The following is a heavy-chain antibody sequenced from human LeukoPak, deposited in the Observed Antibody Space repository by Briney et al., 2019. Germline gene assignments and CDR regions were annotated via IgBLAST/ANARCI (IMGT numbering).Heavy chain of an antibody. D-gene: IGHD3-10*01. V-gene: IGHV1-8*01. CDR1: GYTFTSYD. CDR3: ASPRGTMVRGDNYMDV. Sequence: ASVKVSCKASGYTFTSYDINWVRQAAGQGLEWMGWMNPNSGNTGYAQKFQGRVTITADKSTSTAYMELSSLRSEDTAVYYCASPRGTMVRGDNYMDVWGKGTTVTVSS. CDR2: MNPNSGNT. J-gene: IGHJ6*03.